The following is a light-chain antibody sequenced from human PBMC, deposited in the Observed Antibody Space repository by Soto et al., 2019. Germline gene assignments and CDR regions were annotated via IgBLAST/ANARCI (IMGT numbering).Light chain of an antibody. CDR1: QNIRDS. CDR3: QQTFGMFPWT. V-gene: IGKV1-39*01. CDR2: AAS. Sequence: DIQMAQSPSSLSASVGDRITITCRASQNIRDSLNWYQHKPGMAPQLMIFAASNLHSGVPSRFSVSGSGTDFTLTISSLQPEDFATYYCQQTFGMFPWTFGQGTKV. J-gene: IGKJ1*01.